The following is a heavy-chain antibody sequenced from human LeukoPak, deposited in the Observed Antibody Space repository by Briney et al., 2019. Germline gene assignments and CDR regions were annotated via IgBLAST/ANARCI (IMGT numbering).Heavy chain of an antibody. Sequence: GGSLRLSCAASGFTSSNYYINWVRQAPGKGLEWVSHISSSSSTIYYADSVKGRFTISRDNAKNSLYLQMNSLRAEDTAGYYCARGRYTVTTKSYYLGLDVWGQGTTVTVSS. V-gene: IGHV3-48*01. CDR1: GFTSSNYY. CDR3: ARGRYTVTTKSYYLGLDV. J-gene: IGHJ6*02. CDR2: ISSSSSTI. D-gene: IGHD4-17*01.